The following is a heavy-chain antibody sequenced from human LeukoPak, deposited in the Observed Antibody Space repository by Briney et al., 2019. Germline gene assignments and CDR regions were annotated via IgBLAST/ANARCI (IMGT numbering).Heavy chain of an antibody. J-gene: IGHJ4*02. D-gene: IGHD1-26*01. Sequence: RPSETLSLTWTVAGGSISSYYWSWIRQPPGKGLEWIGYIYYSGSTNYNPSLKSRVTISVDTSKNQFSLKRSSVTAADTAVYSCAREVSGSYDYWGQGTLVTVSS. CDR2: IYYSGST. CDR1: GGSISSYY. V-gene: IGHV4-59*12. CDR3: AREVSGSYDY.